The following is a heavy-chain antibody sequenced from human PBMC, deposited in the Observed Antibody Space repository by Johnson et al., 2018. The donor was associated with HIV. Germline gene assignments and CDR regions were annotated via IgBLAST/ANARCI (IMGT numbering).Heavy chain of an antibody. V-gene: IGHV3-7*01. CDR2: IKQDGSAK. Sequence: VQLVESGGGLVQPGGSLRLSCAASRFIFSSYWMGWVRQAPGRGLEWVANIKQDGSAKYYVDSVKGRFTISRDNAKHSLYMHMNRLRAEDTAVYYCARGGIYAGEGIAFDIWGQGTMVTVSS. CDR3: ARGGIYAGEGIAFDI. J-gene: IGHJ3*02. CDR1: RFIFSSYW. D-gene: IGHD6-13*01.